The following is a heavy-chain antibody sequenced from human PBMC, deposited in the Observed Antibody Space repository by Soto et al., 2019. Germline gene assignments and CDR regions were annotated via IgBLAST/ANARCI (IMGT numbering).Heavy chain of an antibody. J-gene: IGHJ2*01. V-gene: IGHV4-59*01. CDR2: IYYTGST. CDR1: GGSISSYY. D-gene: IGHD1-1*01. Sequence: QVQLPESGPGLVKPSETLSLTCTVSGGSISSYYWSRIRQPPGKGLEWIAHIYYTGSTNDNPSLKTLVTISVDTSKNQFSLQLSSVTAADTAVYYCANLNGYCDLWGRGTLVTVSS. CDR3: ANLNGYCDL.